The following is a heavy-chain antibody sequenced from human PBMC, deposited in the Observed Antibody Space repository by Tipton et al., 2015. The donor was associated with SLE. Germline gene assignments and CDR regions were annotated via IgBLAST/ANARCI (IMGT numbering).Heavy chain of an antibody. D-gene: IGHD4-17*01. Sequence: SLRLSCAASGFTFSNYVMHWVRQAPGKGLEWVAVISYDGNNKYYADSVKGRFTISRDNSRNTLYLQMNSLRPEDTAAYYCARALGDYGYYYCMDVWAQGTTVTVSS. CDR3: ARALGDYGYYYCMDV. J-gene: IGHJ6*02. CDR2: ISYDGNNK. CDR1: GFTFSNYV. V-gene: IGHV3-30*04.